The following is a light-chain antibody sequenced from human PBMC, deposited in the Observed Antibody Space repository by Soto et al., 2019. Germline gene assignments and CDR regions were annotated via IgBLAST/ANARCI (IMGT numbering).Light chain of an antibody. J-gene: IGKJ1*01. Sequence: EIVLAPAPGTLFLSPGERATLPCRASQSVSRNLAWYQKKPGQAPRLLIYGASNRATGIPDRFSGSGSGTDFTLTISRLEPEDFAVYYCQQYGSSGTFGQGTKVDIK. CDR3: QQYGSSGT. CDR2: GAS. CDR1: QSVSRN. V-gene: IGKV3-20*01.